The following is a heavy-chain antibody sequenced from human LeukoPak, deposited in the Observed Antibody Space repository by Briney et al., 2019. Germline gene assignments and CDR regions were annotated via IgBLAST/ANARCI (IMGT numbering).Heavy chain of an antibody. CDR3: ATTKASYIVVDYYFDY. CDR2: FDPEDGET. D-gene: IGHD2-2*01. CDR1: GYTLNELS. V-gene: IGHV1-24*01. J-gene: IGHJ4*02. Sequence: ASVKVSCKVSGYTLNELSMHWVRQAPGKGLEWMGGFDPEDGETIYAQKFQGRVTMTEDTSTDTAYMELSSLRSEDTAVYYCATTKASYIVVDYYFDYWGQGTLVTVSS.